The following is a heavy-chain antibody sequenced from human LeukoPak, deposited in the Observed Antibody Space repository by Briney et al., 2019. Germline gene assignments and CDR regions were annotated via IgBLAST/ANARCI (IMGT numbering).Heavy chain of an antibody. CDR2: ISEDGGST. V-gene: IGHV3-43*02. Sequence: AGGSLRLSCAASGFTFDDYAMHWVRQAPGKGLEWVSLISEDGGSTYYADSVKGRFTISRDNNKNSLYLQMNSLRTEDTALYYCAKDISGYSSADYWGQGTLVTVSS. J-gene: IGHJ4*02. CDR1: GFTFDDYA. D-gene: IGHD5-18*01. CDR3: AKDISGYSSADY.